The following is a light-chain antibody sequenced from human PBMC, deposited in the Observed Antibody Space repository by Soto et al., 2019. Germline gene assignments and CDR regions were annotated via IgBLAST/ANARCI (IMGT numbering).Light chain of an antibody. CDR3: QQTDRYSFA. V-gene: IGKV1-5*03. CDR2: KTS. CDR1: QSISSW. Sequence: DIQMTQSPSTLSASVGDRVTITCRASQSISSWLAWYQQKPGKAPKLLMYKTSSVESGVPLRFSGSGSGTEFTLTINNLQPDDFATYYCQQTDRYSFAFGQGTKLDIK. J-gene: IGKJ2*01.